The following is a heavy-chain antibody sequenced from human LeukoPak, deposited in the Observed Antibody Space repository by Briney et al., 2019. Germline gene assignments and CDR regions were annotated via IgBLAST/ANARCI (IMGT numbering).Heavy chain of an antibody. J-gene: IGHJ3*01. V-gene: IGHV1-18*01. D-gene: IGHD3-10*01. CDR3: AKDLYSSSSGSEVFDF. Sequence: ASVKVSCKTSGYLFISYGINWVRQATGQGLEWMGWISGHTGQANYAQKFQGRVTMTSDISTTTAYMELTGLRYNDTAVYFCAKDLYSSSSGSEVFDFWGQGTRVTVSS. CDR1: GYLFISYG. CDR2: ISGHTGQA.